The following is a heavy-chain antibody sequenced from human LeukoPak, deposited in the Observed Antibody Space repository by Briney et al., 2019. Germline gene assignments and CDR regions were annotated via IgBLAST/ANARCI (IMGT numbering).Heavy chain of an antibody. CDR2: FDPEDGET. Sequence: GASVKVSCKGSGYTLIELSMHWLRQAPRKGREWMGGFDPEDGETIYAQKFQGRVTMTEDTSTDTAYMELSSLRSEDTAVYYCATVGYSSGWYFDDWGQGTLVTVSS. J-gene: IGHJ4*02. V-gene: IGHV1-24*01. CDR3: ATVGYSSGWYFDD. CDR1: GYTLIELS. D-gene: IGHD6-19*01.